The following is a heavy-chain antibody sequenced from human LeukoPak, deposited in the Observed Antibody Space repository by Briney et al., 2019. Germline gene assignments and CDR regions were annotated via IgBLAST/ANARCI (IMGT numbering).Heavy chain of an antibody. CDR1: GGTFSSYA. V-gene: IGHV1-69*04. Sequence: SVRVARKASGGTFSSYAISWVRQAPGQGLEWMGRIIPILGIANYAQKFQGRVTITADKSTSTAYMELSSLRSEDTAVYYCARDRIAVAGVDYWGQATMVAVCS. J-gene: IGHJ4*02. D-gene: IGHD6-19*01. CDR2: IIPILGIA. CDR3: ARDRIAVAGVDY.